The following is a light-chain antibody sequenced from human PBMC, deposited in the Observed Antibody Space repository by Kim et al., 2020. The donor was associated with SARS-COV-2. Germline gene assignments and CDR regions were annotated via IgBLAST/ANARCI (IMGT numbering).Light chain of an antibody. CDR1: QGISSY. CDR3: QQYYSYPYT. CDR2: AAS. V-gene: IGKV1-8*01. J-gene: IGKJ2*01. Sequence: ATTGDRDTITCRASQGISSYLAWYQQKPGKAPKLLIYAASTWQSGVPSRFSGSGSGTDFTLTISCLQSEDFATYYCQQYYSYPYTFGQGTKLEI.